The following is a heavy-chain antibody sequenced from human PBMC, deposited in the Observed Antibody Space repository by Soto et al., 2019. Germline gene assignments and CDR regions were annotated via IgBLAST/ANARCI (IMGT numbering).Heavy chain of an antibody. J-gene: IGHJ4*02. CDR3: ATRGQWELLPFDS. CDR1: GDIFANYW. Sequence: RGESLKISCKGSGDIFANYWIGWVRQLPGKGLEWMGIIYAGDSDTRYSPSFQGRVTISADKSISTAYLQWSSLEASDTAMYYCATRGQWELLPFDSWGQGTLVTVSS. CDR2: IYAGDSDT. D-gene: IGHD1-26*01. V-gene: IGHV5-51*01.